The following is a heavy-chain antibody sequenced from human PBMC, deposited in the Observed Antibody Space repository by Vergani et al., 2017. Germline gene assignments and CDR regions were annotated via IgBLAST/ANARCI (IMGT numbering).Heavy chain of an antibody. CDR1: GYTFTSYW. CDR2: IYPGDSDT. CDR3: ARHGSSGSYYKEGMDV. Sequence: EVQVVQSGAEVKKPGESLKISCKGSGYTFTSYWIGWVRQMPGKGLEWMGIIYPGDSDTRYSQSFQGQVTISADKSISTAYLQWSSLKASDSAMYYCARHGSSGSYYKEGMDVWGQGTTVTVSS. V-gene: IGHV5-51*01. D-gene: IGHD3-10*01. J-gene: IGHJ6*02.